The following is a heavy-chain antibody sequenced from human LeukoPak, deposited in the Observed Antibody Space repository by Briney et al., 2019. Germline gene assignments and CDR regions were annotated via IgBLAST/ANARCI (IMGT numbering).Heavy chain of an antibody. J-gene: IGHJ6*03. D-gene: IGHD3-22*01. V-gene: IGHV1-69*13. CDR2: IVPIFGTA. CDR1: GGTFSSYA. Sequence: ASVKVSCKASGGTFSSYAISWVRQAPGQGLEWMAGIVPIFGTANYAQKFKGRVTITADESTSTAYMELSSLRSEDTAVYYCARAEYYYDSSGYWGYYYYYYMDVWGKGNTVTISS. CDR3: ARAEYYYDSSGYWGYYYYYYMDV.